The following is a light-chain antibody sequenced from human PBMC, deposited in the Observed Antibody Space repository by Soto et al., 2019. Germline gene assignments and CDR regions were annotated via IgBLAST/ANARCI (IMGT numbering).Light chain of an antibody. J-gene: IGKJ1*01. CDR1: QSVSTK. CDR3: HQYNNWPWT. CDR2: STS. V-gene: IGKV3D-15*01. Sequence: EILLTQSPGTLSVSPGGRGTPSCRASQSVSTKLAWYQQKPGQSPRLLIYSTSTRATGIPARFSGGGSGTDFTLIISSLQSEDFAVYYCHQYNNWPWTFGQGTKVDIK.